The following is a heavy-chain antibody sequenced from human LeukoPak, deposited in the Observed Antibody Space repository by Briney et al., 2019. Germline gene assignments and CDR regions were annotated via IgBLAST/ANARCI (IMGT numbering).Heavy chain of an antibody. J-gene: IGHJ3*02. Sequence: GGSLRLSCAAAGFTFRDAWMIWDRQAPGKGLEWVGRIKSRAGGATPDYAAPVTGRFTISRDDSNGTLFLQMNSLTTEDTAVYYCATQGVLDAFVIWRQGTMVIVSS. CDR1: GFTFRDAW. CDR3: ATQGVLDAFVI. V-gene: IGHV3-15*01. CDR2: IKSRAGGATP. D-gene: IGHD3-10*01.